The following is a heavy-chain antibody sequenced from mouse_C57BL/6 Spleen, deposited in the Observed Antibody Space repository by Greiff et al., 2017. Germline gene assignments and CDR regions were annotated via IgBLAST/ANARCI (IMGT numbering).Heavy chain of an antibody. Sequence: EVKLVESGGGLVKPGGSLKLSCAASGFTFSAYGMHWVRQAPEKGLEWVAYISSGSSTISYADTVKGRFTFSRDNAKNTLFLQMTSRWAEDTAMYYCARAYYYCSSSCYFDYWGQGTTLTVSS. V-gene: IGHV5-17*01. J-gene: IGHJ2*01. D-gene: IGHD1-1*01. CDR1: GFTFSAYG. CDR2: ISSGSSTI. CDR3: ARAYYYCSSSCYFDY.